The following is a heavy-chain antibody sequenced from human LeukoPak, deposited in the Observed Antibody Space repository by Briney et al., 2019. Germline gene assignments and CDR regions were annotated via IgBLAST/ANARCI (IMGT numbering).Heavy chain of an antibody. CDR3: AKGLAVSETYFDY. Sequence: GGSLSLPGAASGFTFSNYAMNWVRQAPGKGLEWVSTISTDGGSTYYTDSVRGRFTISRDNSKSTLYLQINSLRAEDTALYYCAKGLAVSETYFDYWGQGTLVTVSS. CDR2: ISTDGGST. CDR1: GFTFSNYA. V-gene: IGHV3-23*01. D-gene: IGHD6-19*01. J-gene: IGHJ4*02.